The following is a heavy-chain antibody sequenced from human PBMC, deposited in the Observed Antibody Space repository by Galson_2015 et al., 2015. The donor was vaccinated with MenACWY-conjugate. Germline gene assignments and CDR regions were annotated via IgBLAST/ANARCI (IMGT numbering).Heavy chain of an antibody. CDR2: ITSKTDGGTT. J-gene: IGHJ4*02. V-gene: IGHV3-15*01. D-gene: IGHD1-26*01. CDR1: GFTFSNAW. Sequence: SMRLSCAASGFTFSNAWMSWVRQAPGKGLEWVGRITSKTDGGTTDYAAPVKGRFTISRDDSKNTLYLQMNSLKTEDTAVYYRTTGSGSYREIDYWGQGTLVTVSS. CDR3: TTGSGSYREIDY.